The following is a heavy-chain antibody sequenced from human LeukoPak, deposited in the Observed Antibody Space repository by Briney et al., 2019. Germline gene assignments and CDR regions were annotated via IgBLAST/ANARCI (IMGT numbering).Heavy chain of an antibody. CDR3: AKVDDFWSGYKAGMDV. CDR1: GFTFSSYA. CDR2: ISGSGGST. Sequence: GGSLRLSCAASGFTFSSYAMSWVRQAPGKGLEWVSAISGSGGSTYYADSVKGRFTISRDNSKNTLYLQMNSLRAEDTAVYYCAKVDDFWSGYKAGMDVWDQGTTVTVSS. D-gene: IGHD3-3*01. V-gene: IGHV3-23*01. J-gene: IGHJ6*02.